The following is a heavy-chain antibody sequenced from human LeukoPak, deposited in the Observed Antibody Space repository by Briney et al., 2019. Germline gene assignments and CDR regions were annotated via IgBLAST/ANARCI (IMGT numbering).Heavy chain of an antibody. CDR1: GYPFTTYD. V-gene: IGHV1-8*03. J-gene: IGHJ4*02. D-gene: IGHD2-8*02. CDR2: MNPNSANT. Sequence: GAPVKVSCTASGYPFTTYDTNWGRQATGQRLEWMGWMNPNSANTGYAQKFQGRVTITKNTSISTAYMELNSLRSDDTAVYYCARARLVRGPVTPLYYFDYWGQGVLVTVSS. CDR3: ARARLVRGPVTPLYYFDY.